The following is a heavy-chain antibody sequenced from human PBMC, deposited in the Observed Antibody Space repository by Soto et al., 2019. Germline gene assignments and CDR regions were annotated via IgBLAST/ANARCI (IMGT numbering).Heavy chain of an antibody. CDR1: GYTFSGSY. V-gene: IGHV1-2*04. CDR3: ARAGSGMDV. CDR2: INPNNGGT. J-gene: IGHJ6*02. Sequence: QVQLVQSGAEVKKSGASVKVSCKASGYTFSGSYIHWVRQAPGQGLEWMGWINPNNGGTNYAQKFQGWVTMTRDTSISTAYMELRRLKSDDTATYYCARAGSGMDVWGQGTTVTVSS. D-gene: IGHD3-10*01.